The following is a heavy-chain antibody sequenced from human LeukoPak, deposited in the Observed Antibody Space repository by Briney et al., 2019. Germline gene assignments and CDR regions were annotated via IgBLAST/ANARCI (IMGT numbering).Heavy chain of an antibody. CDR1: GYTFTSNY. D-gene: IGHD3-10*01. Sequence: ASVKVSCKASGYTFTSNYLYWVRQAPGQGLEWMGIINPSGGSTNYAQKFQGRVTMTRDTSTSTVYMELSSLRSEDTAVYYCARGPRITMVRGGQWYYYMDVWGKGTTVTISS. CDR3: ARGPRITMVRGGQWYYYMDV. CDR2: INPSGGST. V-gene: IGHV1-46*01. J-gene: IGHJ6*03.